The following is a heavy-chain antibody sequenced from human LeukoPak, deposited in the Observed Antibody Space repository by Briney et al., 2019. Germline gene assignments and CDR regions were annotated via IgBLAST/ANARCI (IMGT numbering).Heavy chain of an antibody. CDR2: ISYDGSNK. Sequence: PGRSLRLSCAASGFTFSSYGMHWVRQAPGKGLEWVAVISYDGSNKYYADSVKGRFTISRDNSKNTLYLQMNSLRAEDSAVYYCAKVKVNYYDSTSYFDYWGQGTLVTVSS. V-gene: IGHV3-30*18. D-gene: IGHD3-22*01. CDR3: AKVKVNYYDSTSYFDY. J-gene: IGHJ4*02. CDR1: GFTFSSYG.